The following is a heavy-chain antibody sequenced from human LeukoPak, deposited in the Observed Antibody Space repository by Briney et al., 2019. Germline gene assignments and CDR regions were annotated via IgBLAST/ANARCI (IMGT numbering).Heavy chain of an antibody. Sequence: SETLSLTCTVSGYSISSGYYWGWIRQPPGKGLEWIGSIYHSGSTYYNPSLKSRVTISVDTSKNQFSLKLCSVTAADTAVYYCARGTRGSSGYLPNYWGQGTLVTVSS. CDR1: GYSISSGYY. D-gene: IGHD3-22*01. CDR2: IYHSGST. CDR3: ARGTRGSSGYLPNY. V-gene: IGHV4-38-2*02. J-gene: IGHJ4*02.